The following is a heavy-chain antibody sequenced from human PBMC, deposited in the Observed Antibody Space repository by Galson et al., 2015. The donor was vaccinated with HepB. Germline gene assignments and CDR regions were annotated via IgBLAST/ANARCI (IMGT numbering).Heavy chain of an antibody. J-gene: IGHJ4*02. CDR1: GFTVSGNY. Sequence: SLRLSCAASGFTVSGNYMSWVRQAPGKGLEWISVIHSGGSTFYADSVKGRFAISRDHSKNTLYLQMNSLRIEDTAVYYCASRPYLSGTIAPFDYWGQGSLVTVSS. D-gene: IGHD3-10*01. CDR3: ASRPYLSGTIAPFDY. V-gene: IGHV3-66*02. CDR2: IHSGGST.